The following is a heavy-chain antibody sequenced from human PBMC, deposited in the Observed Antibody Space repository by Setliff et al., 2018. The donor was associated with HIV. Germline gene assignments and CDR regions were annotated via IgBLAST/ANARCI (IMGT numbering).Heavy chain of an antibody. CDR1: GGSVSGHY. V-gene: IGHV4-34*01. CDR2: ITPTGDT. J-gene: IGHJ4*02. Sequence: SETLSLTCAVYGGSVSGHYWGWFRQPPGKGLEWIGEITPTGDTNYIPSLKSRVAMSLDTSKNPVSLKLRSVTAADTAVYYCSNWNTTVDADSWGQGTLVTVSS. D-gene: IGHD1-1*01. CDR3: SNWNTTVDADS.